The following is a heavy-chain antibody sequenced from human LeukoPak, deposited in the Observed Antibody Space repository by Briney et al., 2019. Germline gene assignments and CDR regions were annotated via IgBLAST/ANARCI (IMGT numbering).Heavy chain of an antibody. CDR1: GFTFSSSA. V-gene: IGHV3-23*01. CDR3: AKKGATTGDFDY. J-gene: IGHJ4*02. CDR2: ISNNGGYT. Sequence: GGSLRLSCAASGFTFSSSAMSWVRQAPGKGLEWVSAISNNGGYTYYADSVQGRFTISRDNSKSTLCLQMNSLRAEDTAVYYCAKKGATTGDFDYWGQGTLVTVSS. D-gene: IGHD1-26*01.